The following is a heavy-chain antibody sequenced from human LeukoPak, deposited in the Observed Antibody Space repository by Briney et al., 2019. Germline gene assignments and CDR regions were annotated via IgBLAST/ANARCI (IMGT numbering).Heavy chain of an antibody. Sequence: ASVKVSCKASGYTFTGYYMYWVRQAPGQGLEWMGWINPNSGGTNYAQKFQGRVTMTRDTSISTAYMELSRLRSDDTAVYYCARSEYYYDSSGNTGTDYWGQGTLVTVSS. CDR3: ARSEYYYDSSGNTGTDY. CDR1: GYTFTGYY. CDR2: INPNSGGT. J-gene: IGHJ4*02. V-gene: IGHV1-2*02. D-gene: IGHD3-22*01.